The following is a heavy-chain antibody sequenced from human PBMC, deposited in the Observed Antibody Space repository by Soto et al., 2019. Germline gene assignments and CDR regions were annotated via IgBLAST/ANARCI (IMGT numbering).Heavy chain of an antibody. CDR2: IYWDDDK. Sequence: QITLKESGPTLVKPTQTLTLTCTFSGFSLNTRGVGVGWIRQPPGKALEWLALIYWDDDKRNSPSLNSRLTITKDTSKNQVVLTMTNVDPVDTATYYCAHSISGLDWFDPWGQGTLVTVSS. D-gene: IGHD6-25*01. CDR3: AHSISGLDWFDP. J-gene: IGHJ5*02. V-gene: IGHV2-5*02. CDR1: GFSLNTRGVG.